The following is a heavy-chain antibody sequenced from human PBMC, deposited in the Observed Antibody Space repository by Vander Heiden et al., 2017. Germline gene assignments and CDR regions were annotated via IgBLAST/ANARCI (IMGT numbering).Heavy chain of an antibody. Sequence: EVQLLESGGGLVQPGGSLRLSCAASGFTFSSYAMSWVRQAPGKGLEWVSAISGSGGSTYYADSVKGRFTISRDNSKNTLYLQMNSLRAEDTAVYYCAKIDPLVRFDWSHFDYWGQGTLVTVSS. CDR2: ISGSGGST. CDR1: GFTFSSYA. J-gene: IGHJ4*02. CDR3: AKIDPLVRFDWSHFDY. V-gene: IGHV3-23*01. D-gene: IGHD3-9*01.